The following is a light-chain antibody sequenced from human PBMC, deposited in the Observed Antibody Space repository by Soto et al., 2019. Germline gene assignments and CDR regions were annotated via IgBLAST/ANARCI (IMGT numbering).Light chain of an antibody. J-gene: IGLJ3*02. CDR3: SSYTSSSTRV. V-gene: IGLV2-14*01. Sequence: QSALTQPASVSGSPGQSITISCTGTSSDVGGYNYVSWYQLHPGKAPKLIIYEVSNRPSGVSNRFSGSKSGNTASLTISGLQTEDEADYYCSSYTSSSTRVFGGGTKVTVL. CDR2: EVS. CDR1: SSDVGGYNY.